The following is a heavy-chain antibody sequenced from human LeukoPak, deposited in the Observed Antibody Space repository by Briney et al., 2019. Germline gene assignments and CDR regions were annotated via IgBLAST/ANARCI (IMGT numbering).Heavy chain of an antibody. CDR2: IKQDGSEK. D-gene: IGHD3-10*01. J-gene: IGHJ5*02. Sequence: PGGSLRLSCAASGFTFSTYWMTWVRQAPGKRLEWVANIKQDGSEKFYVDSVAGRFTFSRDNAKNSLYLQMDSLRAEDTAVYYCARDHYHGVGWFDPWGQGTLVTVSS. V-gene: IGHV3-7*01. CDR3: ARDHYHGVGWFDP. CDR1: GFTFSTYW.